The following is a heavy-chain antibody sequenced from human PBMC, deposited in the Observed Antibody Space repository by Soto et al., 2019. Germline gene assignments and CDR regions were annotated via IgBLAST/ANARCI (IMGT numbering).Heavy chain of an antibody. V-gene: IGHV3-23*01. D-gene: IGHD3-22*01. Sequence: EVQLLESGGGLVQPGGSLRLSCAASGFTFSSYAMSWVRQAPGKGLEWVSAISGSGGSTYYADSVKGRFTISRDNSKNTLYLQMNSLRAEDTAVYYCAPRVNVIVVSGAFDVWGQGTMVTVSS. CDR2: ISGSGGST. J-gene: IGHJ3*01. CDR1: GFTFSSYA. CDR3: APRVNVIVVSGAFDV.